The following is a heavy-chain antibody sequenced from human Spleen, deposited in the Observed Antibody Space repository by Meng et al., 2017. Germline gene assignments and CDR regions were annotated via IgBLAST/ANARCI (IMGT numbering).Heavy chain of an antibody. J-gene: IGHJ4*02. CDR3: ARDEDISAAGKLFGDY. V-gene: IGHV1-2*06. CDR2: IDPKSGDT. CDR1: GYNFPDSC. Sequence: ASVQISCRPSGYNFPDSCLHWVRRDPGQGLEWMGRIDPKSGDTHYAQRFQGRGTMTGDTSISTAYMELSGLRSDDTAMYYCARDEDISAAGKLFGDYWGQGTLVTVSS. D-gene: IGHD6-13*01.